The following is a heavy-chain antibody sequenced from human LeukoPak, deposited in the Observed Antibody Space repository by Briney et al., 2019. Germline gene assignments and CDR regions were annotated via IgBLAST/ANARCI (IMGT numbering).Heavy chain of an antibody. CDR1: GFTFSSYG. CDR3: ARGGCSGGSCYGIDY. Sequence: GRSLRLSCAASGFTFSSYGMHWVRQAPGKGLEWVADIWYDGSHKYYADSVKGRFTISRDNSKNTLYLQMNSLRAEDTAVYYCARGGCSGGSCYGIDYWGQGTLVTVSS. J-gene: IGHJ4*02. CDR2: IWYDGSHK. D-gene: IGHD2-15*01. V-gene: IGHV3-33*01.